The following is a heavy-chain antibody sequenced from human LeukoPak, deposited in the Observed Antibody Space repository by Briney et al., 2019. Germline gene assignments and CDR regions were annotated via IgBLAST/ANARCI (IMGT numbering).Heavy chain of an antibody. Sequence: KPSETLSLTCAVYGGSFSGYYWSWIRQPPGKGLEWIGEINHSGSTNYNPSLKSRVTILVDTSKNQFSLKLSSVTAADTAVYYCARGGYCSSTSCYRAYYYGMDVWGQGTTVTVSS. CDR2: INHSGST. CDR3: ARGGYCSSTSCYRAYYYGMDV. J-gene: IGHJ6*02. D-gene: IGHD2-2*02. CDR1: GGSFSGYY. V-gene: IGHV4-34*01.